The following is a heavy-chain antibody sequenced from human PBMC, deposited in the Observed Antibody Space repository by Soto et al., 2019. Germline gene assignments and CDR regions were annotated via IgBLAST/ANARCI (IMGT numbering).Heavy chain of an antibody. CDR1: GYTFTSYD. CDR2: MNPNSGNT. CDR3: ARGYNGDYLNYYYYYYMDV. V-gene: IGHV1-8*01. J-gene: IGHJ6*03. Sequence: ASVKVSCKASGYTFTSYDINWVRQATGQGLEWMGWMNPNSGNTGYAQKFQGRVTMTRNTSISKAYMELSSLRSEDTAVYYCARGYNGDYLNYYYYYYMDVWGKGTTVTVSS. D-gene: IGHD4-17*01.